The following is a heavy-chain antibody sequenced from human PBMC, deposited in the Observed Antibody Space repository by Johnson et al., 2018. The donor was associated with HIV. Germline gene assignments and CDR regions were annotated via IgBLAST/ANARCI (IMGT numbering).Heavy chain of an antibody. J-gene: IGHJ3*02. Sequence: MQLVESGGGLVQPGGSLRLSCAASGFTFSRYAMSWVRQAPGKGLDWVSAISGSGGSTYYADPVQGRFTISRDNSKNTLYLQMNSLRAEDTAVYYCAKVYDSSGYYSYDAFDIWGQGTMVTVSS. CDR1: GFTFSRYA. CDR2: ISGSGGST. CDR3: AKVYDSSGYYSYDAFDI. V-gene: IGHV3-23*04. D-gene: IGHD3-22*01.